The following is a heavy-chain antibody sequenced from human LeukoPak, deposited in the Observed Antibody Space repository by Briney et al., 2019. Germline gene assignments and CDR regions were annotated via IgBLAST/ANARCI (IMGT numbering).Heavy chain of an antibody. D-gene: IGHD4-17*01. V-gene: IGHV3-48*03. Sequence: PGGSLRLSCAASGFTFSSYEMNWVRQAPGKGLEWVSYISSSGSTIYYADSVKGRFTISRDNAKNSLYLQMNSLRAEDTAVYYCARVPLTVTRGYYYYYMDVWGKGTTVTVSS. CDR3: ARVPLTVTRGYYYYYMDV. J-gene: IGHJ6*03. CDR2: ISSSGSTI. CDR1: GFTFSSYE.